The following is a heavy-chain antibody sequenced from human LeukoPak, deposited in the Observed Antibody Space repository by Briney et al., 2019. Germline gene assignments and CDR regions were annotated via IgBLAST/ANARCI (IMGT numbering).Heavy chain of an antibody. CDR2: IIPIFGTA. CDR1: GGAFSSYA. V-gene: IGHV1-69*13. CDR3: ARDGYCSGGSCYWVDAFDI. J-gene: IGHJ3*02. D-gene: IGHD2-15*01. Sequence: SVKVSCNASGGAFSSYAISWVRQAPGQGLEWMGGIIPIFGTANYAQKFQGRVTITADESTSTAYMELSSLRSEDTAVYYCARDGYCSGGSCYWVDAFDIWGQGTMVTVSS.